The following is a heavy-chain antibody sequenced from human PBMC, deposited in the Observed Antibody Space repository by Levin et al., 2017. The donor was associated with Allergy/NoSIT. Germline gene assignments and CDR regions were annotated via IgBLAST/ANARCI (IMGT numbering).Heavy chain of an antibody. Sequence: GESLKISCAASGFTFSSYWMSWVRQAPGKGLEWVANIKQDGSEKYYVDSVKGRFTISRDNAKNSLYLQMNSLRAEDTAVYYCARGIRDSSIWNYGMDVWGQGTTVTVSS. J-gene: IGHJ6*02. CDR2: IKQDGSEK. CDR3: ARGIRDSSIWNYGMDV. D-gene: IGHD6-13*01. CDR1: GFTFSSYW. V-gene: IGHV3-7*01.